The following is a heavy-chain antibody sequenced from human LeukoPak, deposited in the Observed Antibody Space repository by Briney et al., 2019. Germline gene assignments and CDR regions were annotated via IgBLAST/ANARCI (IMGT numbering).Heavy chain of an antibody. V-gene: IGHV3-74*01. J-gene: IGHJ4*02. CDR3: APGGGYSYDY. CDR1: GFTFSTYW. Sequence: GGSLRLSCAASGFTFSTYWMHWVRQVPGKGLVWVSRINSDGSSTNYADAVKGRFTISRDNAKNTLYLEMNSLRAEDTAVYYCAPGGGYSYDYWGQGTLVTVSS. D-gene: IGHD5-18*01. CDR2: INSDGSST.